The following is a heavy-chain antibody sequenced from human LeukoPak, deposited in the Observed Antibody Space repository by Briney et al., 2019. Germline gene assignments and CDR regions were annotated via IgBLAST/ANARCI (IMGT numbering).Heavy chain of an antibody. CDR3: AKDEPIVGDGWFDP. V-gene: IGHV3-30-3*01. J-gene: IGHJ5*02. D-gene: IGHD1-26*01. CDR2: ISYDGSNK. Sequence: GGSLGLSCAASGFTFNNYAMNWVRQAPGKGLEWVAVISYDGSNKYYADSVKGRFTISRDNSKNTLYLQMNSLRVEDTAVYYCAKDEPIVGDGWFDPWGQGTLVTVSS. CDR1: GFTFNNYA.